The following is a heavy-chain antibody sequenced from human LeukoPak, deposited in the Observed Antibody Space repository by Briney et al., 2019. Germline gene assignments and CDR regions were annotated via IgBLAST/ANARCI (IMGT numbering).Heavy chain of an antibody. V-gene: IGHV4-34*01. CDR2: INHSGST. CDR1: GGSFSGYY. Sequence: PSETLSLTCAVYGGSFSGYYWSWIRQPPGKGLEWIGEINHSGSTNYNPSLKSRVTISVDTSKNQFSLKLRSVTAADTAVYYCARSHRITIFGVVTREDYWGQGTLVTVSS. D-gene: IGHD3-3*01. CDR3: ARSHRITIFGVVTREDY. J-gene: IGHJ4*02.